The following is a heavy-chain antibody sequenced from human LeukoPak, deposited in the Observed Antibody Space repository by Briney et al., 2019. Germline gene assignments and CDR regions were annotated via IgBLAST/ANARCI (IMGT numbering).Heavy chain of an antibody. CDR3: ARGRNSGFDY. D-gene: IGHD2/OR15-2a*01. J-gene: IGHJ4*02. V-gene: IGHV6-1*01. Sequence: SQTLSLTCAISGYSVPGYISVAWNWLRQSPSRGLEWLGRTYYRSKWNNDYAVSVKSLITINPDTSKNQFSLHLNSVTPEDTAVYYCARGRNSGFDYWGQGTLVTVSS. CDR1: GYSVPGYISVA. CDR2: TYYRSKWNN.